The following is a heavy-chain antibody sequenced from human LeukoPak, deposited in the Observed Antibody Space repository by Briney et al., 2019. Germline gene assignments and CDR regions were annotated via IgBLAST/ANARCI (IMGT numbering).Heavy chain of an antibody. V-gene: IGHV3-30-3*01. J-gene: IGHJ4*02. CDR1: GFTLSSYA. Sequence: SGGSLRLSCAASGFTLSSYAMHWVRQAPGKGLEWVAVISYDGSNKYYADSVKGRFTISRDNSKNTLYLQMNSLRAEDTAVYYCARDLFPTRAYSSSWYYFDYWGQGTLVTVSS. CDR2: ISYDGSNK. CDR3: ARDLFPTRAYSSSWYYFDY. D-gene: IGHD6-13*01.